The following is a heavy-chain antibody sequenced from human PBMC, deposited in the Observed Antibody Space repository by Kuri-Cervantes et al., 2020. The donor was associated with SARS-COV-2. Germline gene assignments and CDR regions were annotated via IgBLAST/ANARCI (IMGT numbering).Heavy chain of an antibody. CDR1: GYTFTGYY. V-gene: IGHV1-2*02. CDR2: INPNSGGT. D-gene: IGHD6-19*01. CDR3: ARNTRSGWYRIDY. Sequence: GGSLRLSCKASGYTFTGYYMHWVRQAPGQGLEWMGWINPNSGGTNYAQKLQGRVTMTTDTSTSTAYMELRSLRSDDTAVYYCARNTRSGWYRIDYWGQGTLVTVSS. J-gene: IGHJ4*02.